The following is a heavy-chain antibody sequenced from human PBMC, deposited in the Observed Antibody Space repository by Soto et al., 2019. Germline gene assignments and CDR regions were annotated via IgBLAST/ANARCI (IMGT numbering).Heavy chain of an antibody. CDR3: ARGFSFSDRPGDDRIYFYYGLDV. CDR2: IYQSGIT. D-gene: IGHD3-22*01. Sequence: QVQLQESGPGLVKASGTLSLTCAVSGASFTTGHWWTWVRQSPGKGLEWIGEIYQSGITNYNPSLSSRLTISMDKSKNQFSLKLTSVTAADTALYYCARGFSFSDRPGDDRIYFYYGLDVWGQGTTVTISS. J-gene: IGHJ6*02. CDR1: GASFTTGHW. V-gene: IGHV4-4*02.